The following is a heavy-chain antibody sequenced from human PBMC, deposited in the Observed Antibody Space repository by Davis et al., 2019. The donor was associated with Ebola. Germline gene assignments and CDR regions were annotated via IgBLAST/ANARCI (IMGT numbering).Heavy chain of an antibody. J-gene: IGHJ4*02. CDR3: AKEMEVTKPYDH. D-gene: IGHD2-21*02. CDR2: ISWDGDER. Sequence: PGGSLRLSCAASGFDFEDYTMHWVRQAPGKGLEWVSLISWDGDERNYADSVKGRFTVFRDTAKDTLFLQMDSLRDEDTAIYYCAKEMEVTKPYDHWGQGTLVTVSS. V-gene: IGHV3-43*01. CDR1: GFDFEDYT.